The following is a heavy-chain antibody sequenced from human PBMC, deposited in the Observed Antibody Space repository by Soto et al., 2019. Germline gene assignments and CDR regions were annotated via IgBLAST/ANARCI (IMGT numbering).Heavy chain of an antibody. V-gene: IGHV4-34*01. CDR2: INHSGST. J-gene: IGHJ4*02. CDR3: ARGGRSMACTIFDY. CDR1: GGSFSGYY. D-gene: IGHD6-19*01. Sequence: QVQLQQWGAGLLKPSETLSLTCVVYGGSFSGYYWSWIRQPPGKGLEWIGEINHSGSTNYNPSLKSRVTIAVDTSKNQCSLKLSSVTAADTAVYYCARGGRSMACTIFDYWGQGTLVTVSS.